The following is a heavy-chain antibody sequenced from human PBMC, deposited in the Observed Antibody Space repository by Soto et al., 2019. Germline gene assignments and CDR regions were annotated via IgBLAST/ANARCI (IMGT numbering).Heavy chain of an antibody. J-gene: IGHJ3*02. CDR1: GDAFSFYT. D-gene: IGHD6-13*01. Sequence: GASVKVSCKASGDAFSFYTINWVRQAPGLGLEWVGRINPIVSMSNYAQKFQGRITITGDTAASTAYMELSNLRSEDTAVYYCARWEQQLVPAFDIWGQGTMVTVSS. CDR3: ARWEQQLVPAFDI. V-gene: IGHV1-69*02. CDR2: INPIVSMS.